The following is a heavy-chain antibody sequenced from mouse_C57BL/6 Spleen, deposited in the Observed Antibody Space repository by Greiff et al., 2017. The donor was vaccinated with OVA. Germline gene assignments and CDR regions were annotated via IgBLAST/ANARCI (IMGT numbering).Heavy chain of an antibody. CDR3: ARGHGSYAMDY. D-gene: IGHD1-1*02. CDR1: GYTFTSYW. CDR2: IYPGSGST. Sequence: QVHVKQPGAELVKPGASVKMSCKASGYTFTSYWITWVKQRPGQGLEWIGDIYPGSGSTNYNEKFKSKATLTVDTSSSTAYMQLSSLTSEDSAVYYCARGHGSYAMDYWGQGTSVTVSS. J-gene: IGHJ4*01. V-gene: IGHV1-55*01.